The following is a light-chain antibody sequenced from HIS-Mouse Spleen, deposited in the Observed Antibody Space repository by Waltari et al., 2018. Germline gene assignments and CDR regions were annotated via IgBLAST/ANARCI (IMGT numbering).Light chain of an antibody. CDR2: DVS. Sequence: QSALTQPASVSGSPGQPITISCTGTSIDVGGYNYVSWYQQHPGKAPKLMIYDVSNRPSGVSNRFSGSKSGNTASLTISGLQAEDEADYYCSSYTSSSTEVFGGGTKLTVL. V-gene: IGLV2-14*03. CDR3: SSYTSSSTEV. J-gene: IGLJ2*01. CDR1: SIDVGGYNY.